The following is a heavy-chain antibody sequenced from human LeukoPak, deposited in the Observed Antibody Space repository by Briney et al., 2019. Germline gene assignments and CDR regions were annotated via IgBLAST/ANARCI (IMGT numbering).Heavy chain of an antibody. CDR3: AKDTAILTGYYSFDY. D-gene: IGHD3-9*01. Sequence: GGSLRLSCAASGFTFSSYAMSWVRQAPGKGLEWVSAISGSAANTHYAESVKGRFTISRDNSKSTLYLQMNSLRAEDTAVYYCAKDTAILTGYYSFDYWGQGTLVTVSS. CDR2: ISGSAANT. V-gene: IGHV3-23*01. J-gene: IGHJ4*02. CDR1: GFTFSSYA.